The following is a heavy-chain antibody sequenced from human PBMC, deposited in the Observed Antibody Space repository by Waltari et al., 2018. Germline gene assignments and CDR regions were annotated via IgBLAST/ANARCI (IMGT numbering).Heavy chain of an antibody. V-gene: IGHV4-59*01. D-gene: IGHD3-9*01. CDR2: IYQPGST. J-gene: IGHJ6*02. CDR1: GGSISTYY. Sequence: QVQLQESGPGLVKPSETLSLTCAVSGGSISTYYWRWVRQSTGKGLEWIGYIYQPGSTNYNPSLKSRLTMSVDMSKNQFSLRLRSVTAADTAVYYCARGRGSFDWLSLQAGDYYYAMDVWGQGTTVTVSS. CDR3: ARGRGSFDWLSLQAGDYYYAMDV.